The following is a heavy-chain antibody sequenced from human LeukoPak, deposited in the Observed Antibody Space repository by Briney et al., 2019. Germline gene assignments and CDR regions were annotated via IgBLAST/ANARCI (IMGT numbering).Heavy chain of an antibody. J-gene: IGHJ4*02. Sequence: GGSLRLSCAASGFTFDDYGMSWVRQAPGKGLEWVSGINWNGGSTGYADPVKGRFTISRDNAKNSLYLQMNSLRAEDTALYYCARDLQYGSGSYSDYWGQGTLVTVSS. CDR1: GFTFDDYG. D-gene: IGHD3-10*01. V-gene: IGHV3-20*04. CDR2: INWNGGST. CDR3: ARDLQYGSGSYSDY.